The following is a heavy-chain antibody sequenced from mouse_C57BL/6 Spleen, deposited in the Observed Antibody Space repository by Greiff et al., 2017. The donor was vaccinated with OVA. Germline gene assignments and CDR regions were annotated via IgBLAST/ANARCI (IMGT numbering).Heavy chain of an antibody. Sequence: VQLQQSGPGLVKPSQSLSLTCSVTGYSITSGYYWNWIRQFPGNKLEWMGYISYDGSNNYNPSLKNRISITRDTSKNQFFLKLNSVTTEDTATYYCAYGSAWFAYWGQGTLVTVSA. CDR3: AYGSAWFAY. J-gene: IGHJ3*01. D-gene: IGHD1-1*01. V-gene: IGHV3-6*01. CDR1: GYSITSGYY. CDR2: ISYDGSN.